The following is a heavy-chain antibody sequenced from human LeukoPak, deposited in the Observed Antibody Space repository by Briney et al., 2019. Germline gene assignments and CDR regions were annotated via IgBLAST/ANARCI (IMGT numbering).Heavy chain of an antibody. CDR2: IYYSGST. CDR3: ARQFSSSWYNLYYYYYYMDV. CDR1: GGSISSSSYY. Sequence: WETLSLTCTVSGGSISSSSYYWGWIRQPPGKGLEWIGSIYYSGSTYYNPSLKSRVTISVDTSKNQFSLKLSSVTAADTAVYYCARQFSSSWYNLYYYYYYMDVWGKGTTVTVSS. D-gene: IGHD6-13*01. J-gene: IGHJ6*03. V-gene: IGHV4-39*01.